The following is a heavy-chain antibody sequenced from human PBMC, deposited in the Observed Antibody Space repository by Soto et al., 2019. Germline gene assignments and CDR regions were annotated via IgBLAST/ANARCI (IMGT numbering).Heavy chain of an antibody. CDR2: LDQGGGEK. Sequence: GGSLRLSCAASEFSFSDYWMAWVRQAPGKGLEWVANLDQGGGEKHYVDSVKGRFTISRDNAKNSLYLQMNSLRAEDTAVYYCARVSRLIRVLRYFDWVPGEDYWGQGTLVTVSS. CDR3: ARVSRLIRVLRYFDWVPGEDY. D-gene: IGHD3-9*01. V-gene: IGHV3-7*05. CDR1: EFSFSDYW. J-gene: IGHJ4*02.